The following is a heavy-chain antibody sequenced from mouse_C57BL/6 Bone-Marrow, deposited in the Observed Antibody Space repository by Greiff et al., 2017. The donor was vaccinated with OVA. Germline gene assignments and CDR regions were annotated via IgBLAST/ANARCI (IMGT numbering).Heavy chain of an antibody. CDR3: ARGGYDDAMDY. CDR1: GYTFTNYW. D-gene: IGHD2-2*01. V-gene: IGHV1-63*01. CDR2: IYPGGGYT. Sequence: QVQLQQSGAELVRPGTSVKMSCKASGYTFTNYWIGWAKQRPGHGLEWIGDIYPGGGYTNYNEKFKGKATLTADKSSSTAYMQFSSLTSEDSAIYYCARGGYDDAMDYWGQGTSVTVSS. J-gene: IGHJ4*01.